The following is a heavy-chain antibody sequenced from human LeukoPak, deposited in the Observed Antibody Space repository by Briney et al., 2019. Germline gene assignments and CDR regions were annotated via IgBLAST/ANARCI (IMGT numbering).Heavy chain of an antibody. V-gene: IGHV4-4*07. J-gene: IGHJ4*02. CDR3: GRDYLVGAPLDS. CDR1: GVSITIYY. Sequence: SETLSLTCTVSGVSITIYYWAWIRRPAGKGLEGMGRMYISGSTNYNPSLKSRVSISIEKTKNQFSLKLTSVTAADTAVYYCGRDYLVGAPLDSWGQGTLVTVSS. CDR2: MYISGST. D-gene: IGHD1-26*01.